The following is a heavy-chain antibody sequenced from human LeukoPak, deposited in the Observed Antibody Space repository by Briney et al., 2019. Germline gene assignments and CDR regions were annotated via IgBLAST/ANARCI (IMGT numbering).Heavy chain of an antibody. V-gene: IGHV3-43D*03. CDR2: ISWDGGST. Sequence: GGSLRLSCAASGFTFDDYAMHWVRQAPGKGLEWVSLISWDGGSTYCADSVKGRFTISRDNSKNSLYLQMNSLRAEDTALYYCAKDKQRFLDPAYYYMDVWGRGTTVTVSS. CDR1: GFTFDDYA. J-gene: IGHJ6*03. CDR3: AKDKQRFLDPAYYYMDV. D-gene: IGHD3-3*01.